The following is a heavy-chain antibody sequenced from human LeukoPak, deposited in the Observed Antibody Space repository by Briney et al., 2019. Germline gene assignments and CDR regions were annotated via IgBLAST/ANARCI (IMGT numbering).Heavy chain of an antibody. CDR3: ARPLFGYSSGWFFDY. CDR2: ISGSGGST. V-gene: IGHV3-23*01. Sequence: PGGSPRLSCAASGFTFSSYAMSWVRQAPGKGLEWVSAISGSGGSTYYADSVKGRFTISRDNSKNTLYLQMNSLRAEDTAVYYCARPLFGYSSGWFFDYWGQGTLVTVSS. CDR1: GFTFSSYA. D-gene: IGHD6-19*01. J-gene: IGHJ4*02.